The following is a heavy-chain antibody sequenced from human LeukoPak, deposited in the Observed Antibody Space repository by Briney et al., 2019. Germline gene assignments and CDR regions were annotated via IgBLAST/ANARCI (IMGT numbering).Heavy chain of an antibody. CDR2: ISGSGGST. CDR3: AKDYYDSSGYYSFGEGPFDY. CDR1: GFTFSSYG. J-gene: IGHJ4*02. Sequence: GGSLRLSCAASGFTFSSYGLSWVRQAPGKGLEWVSAISGSGGSTYYADSVKGRFTVSRDNSKNMLYLQMNSLRAEDTAVYYCAKDYYDSSGYYSFGEGPFDYWGQGTLVTVSS. V-gene: IGHV3-23*01. D-gene: IGHD3-22*01.